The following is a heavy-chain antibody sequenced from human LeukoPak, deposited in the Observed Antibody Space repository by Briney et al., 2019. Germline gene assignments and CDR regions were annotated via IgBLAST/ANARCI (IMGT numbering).Heavy chain of an antibody. CDR2: INSGGGST. Sequence: GASVKVSLKASGYIFTNYYMNWVRQAPGQGREWMGIINSGGGSTTYAQKFQGIVTMTRDTSTSTVYMEVSSLRSEDTAVYYCARAGYDSSGYYSYWGQGTLVTVSS. CDR3: ARAGYDSSGYYSY. J-gene: IGHJ4*02. D-gene: IGHD3-22*01. CDR1: GYIFTNYY. V-gene: IGHV1-46*01.